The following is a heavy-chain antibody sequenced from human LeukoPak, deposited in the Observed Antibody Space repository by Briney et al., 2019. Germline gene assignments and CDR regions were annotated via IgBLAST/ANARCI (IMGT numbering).Heavy chain of an antibody. CDR3: ARDYYDSSGSLRAFDI. CDR2: INPNSGGT. V-gene: IGHV1-2*02. Sequence: ASVNVSCKASGYTFTGYYMHWVRQAPGQGLEWMGWINPNSGGTNYAQKFQGRVTMTRDTSISTAYMELSRLRSDDTAVYYCARDYYDSSGSLRAFDIWGQGTMVTVSS. CDR1: GYTFTGYY. D-gene: IGHD3-22*01. J-gene: IGHJ3*02.